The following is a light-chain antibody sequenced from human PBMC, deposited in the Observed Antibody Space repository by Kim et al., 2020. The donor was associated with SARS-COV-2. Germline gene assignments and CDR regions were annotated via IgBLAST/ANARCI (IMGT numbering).Light chain of an antibody. CDR2: SSN. CDR3: AAWDDRLNGYV. CDR1: RSNIGGNT. J-gene: IGLJ1*01. Sequence: GRVITISCSGSRSNIGGNTVNWYQQVAGTAPKRLIYSSNERPPGVPDRFSGSKSGTSASLAISGLQSEDEVDYYCAAWDDRLNGYVFGTGTKVTVL. V-gene: IGLV1-44*01.